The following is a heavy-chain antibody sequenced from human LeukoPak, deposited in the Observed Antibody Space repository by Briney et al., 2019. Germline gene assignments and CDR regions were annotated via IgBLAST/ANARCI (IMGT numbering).Heavy chain of an antibody. CDR3: AKGQQLVPTSGFDY. V-gene: IGHV3-9*01. D-gene: IGHD6-13*01. CDR1: GFTFDDYA. CDR2: ISWKSGSI. Sequence: GGSLRLSCAASGFTFDDYAMHWVRQAPGKGLEWVSGISWKSGSIGYADSVKGRFTISRDNAKNSLYLQMNSLRAEDTALYYCAKGQQLVPTSGFDYWGQGTLVTVSS. J-gene: IGHJ4*02.